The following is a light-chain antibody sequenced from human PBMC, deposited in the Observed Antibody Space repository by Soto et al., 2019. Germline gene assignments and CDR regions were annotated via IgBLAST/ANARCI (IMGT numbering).Light chain of an antibody. Sequence: EIVMTQSPATLSVSPGERATLSCRASQSVSSNLAWYQQKPGQAPRLLIYGASTRATDIPARFSGSASGTESTQPISSLQTEDFAAYYCQQYNNWPPVTLGPGTRLEMK. CDR2: GAS. CDR1: QSVSSN. CDR3: QQYNNWPPVT. V-gene: IGKV3-15*01. J-gene: IGKJ5*01.